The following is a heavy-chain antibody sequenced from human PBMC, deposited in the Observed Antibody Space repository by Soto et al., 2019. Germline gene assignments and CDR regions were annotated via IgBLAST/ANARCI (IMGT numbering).Heavy chain of an antibody. V-gene: IGHV4-59*01. CDR3: ARAPLDYGDSVSLDD. CDR1: GDSITSYY. J-gene: IGHJ4*02. D-gene: IGHD4-17*01. Sequence: SETLSLTCTVSGDSITSYYWSWIRQSPGKGLEWIGYIYYSGSTNYNPSLKSRVTISIDTSKNQFSLRLSSVTAADTAVYYCARAPLDYGDSVSLDDWGQGTLVTAPQ. CDR2: IYYSGST.